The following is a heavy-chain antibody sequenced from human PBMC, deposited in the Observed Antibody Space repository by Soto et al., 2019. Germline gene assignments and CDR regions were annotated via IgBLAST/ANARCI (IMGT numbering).Heavy chain of an antibody. CDR1: GGSFSGYY. V-gene: IGHV4-34*01. CDR2: IDQSGST. CDR3: AGGRDTGGFDY. D-gene: IGHD3-16*01. J-gene: IGHJ4*02. Sequence: SETLSLTCAVYGGSFSGYYWNWLRQPPGEGLEWIGKIDQSGSTNYNPSLKSRVTMSVDTSRSQFSLKLTSVTAMDTAVYYCAGGRDTGGFDYWGQGNMVTVSS.